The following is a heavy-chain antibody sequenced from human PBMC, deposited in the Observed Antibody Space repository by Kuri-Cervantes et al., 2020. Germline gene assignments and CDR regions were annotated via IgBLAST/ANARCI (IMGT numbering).Heavy chain of an antibody. CDR3: AIPIGGSYGEEI. CDR1: GFIFDDYA. CDR2: ISWNSGNI. J-gene: IGHJ3*02. Sequence: SLKISCTASGFIFDDYAIHWVRQAPGKGLEWVSGISWNSGNIAYADSVKGRITISRDNAKNSLYLQMNSLRAEDTAVYYCAIPIGGSYGEEIWGQGTMVTVSS. V-gene: IGHV3-9*01. D-gene: IGHD1-26*01.